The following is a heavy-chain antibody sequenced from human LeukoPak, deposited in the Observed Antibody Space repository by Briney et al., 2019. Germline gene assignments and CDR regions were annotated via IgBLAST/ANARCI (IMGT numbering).Heavy chain of an antibody. J-gene: IGHJ6*02. CDR1: GFTFSSYS. CDR3: ARGGVVQYGMDV. CDR2: ISSSSSYI. V-gene: IGHV3-21*01. D-gene: IGHD2-15*01. Sequence: GGSLRLSCAASGFTFSSYSMNWVRQAPGKGLEWVSSISSSSSYIYYADSVKGRFTISRDNAKNSLYLQMNSLRAEDTAVYYCARGGVVQYGMDVWGQGTTVTVSS.